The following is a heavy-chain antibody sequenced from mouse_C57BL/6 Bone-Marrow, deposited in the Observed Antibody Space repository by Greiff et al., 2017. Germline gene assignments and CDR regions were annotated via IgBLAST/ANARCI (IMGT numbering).Heavy chain of an antibody. J-gene: IGHJ3*01. V-gene: IGHV5-6*02. CDR2: ISSGGSYT. CDR3: ARRSFYGGFAY. Sequence: EVKVVESGGDLVKPGGSLKLSCAASGFTFSSYGMSWVRQTPDKRLEWVATISSGGSYTYYPDSVKGRFTISRDNAKHTLYLQMSSLKSEDTAMDYCARRSFYGGFAYWGQGTLVTVSA. D-gene: IGHD1-1*01. CDR1: GFTFSSYG.